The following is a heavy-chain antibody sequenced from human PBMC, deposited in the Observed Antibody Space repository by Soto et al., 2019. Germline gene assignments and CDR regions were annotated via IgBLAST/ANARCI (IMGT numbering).Heavy chain of an antibody. CDR2: IYSSGST. CDR3: VRDCSGGGCYSDYGMDV. J-gene: IGHJ6*02. Sequence: SETLSLTCTVSGDSIRNFYWSWIRQPAGKGLEWIGRIYSSGSTDYNASLKSRVSMSVDRSNNQFFLRLTSVTADDTAVYYCVRDCSGGGCYSDYGMDVWGQGTTVTVSS. CDR1: GDSIRNFY. V-gene: IGHV4-4*07. D-gene: IGHD2-15*01.